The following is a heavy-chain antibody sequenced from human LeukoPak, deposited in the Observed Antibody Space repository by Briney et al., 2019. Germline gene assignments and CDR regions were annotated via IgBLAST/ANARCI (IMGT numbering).Heavy chain of an antibody. CDR3: ARDITVTIYYYYGMDV. Sequence: GRSLRLPCAASGFTFSSYAMHWVRQAPGKGLEWVAVISYDGSNKYHADSVKGRFTISRDNSKNTLYLQMNSLRAEDTAVYYCARDITVTIYYYYGMDVWGQGTTVTVSS. D-gene: IGHD4-11*01. J-gene: IGHJ6*02. CDR2: ISYDGSNK. V-gene: IGHV3-30*04. CDR1: GFTFSSYA.